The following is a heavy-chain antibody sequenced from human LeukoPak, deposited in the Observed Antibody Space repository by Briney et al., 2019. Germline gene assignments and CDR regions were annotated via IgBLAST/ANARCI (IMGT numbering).Heavy chain of an antibody. D-gene: IGHD6-13*01. Sequence: SGRSLRLPCEASGFTFDDYGMHWVRQAPGKGLEWVSTISWNSASVGYVDSVKGRFTISRDNAKKTLYLQMNSLRPEDTALYYCAKDYGYSSSWYDYWGQGTLVTVSS. CDR3: AKDYGYSSSWYDY. J-gene: IGHJ4*02. CDR2: ISWNSASV. CDR1: GFTFDDYG. V-gene: IGHV3-9*01.